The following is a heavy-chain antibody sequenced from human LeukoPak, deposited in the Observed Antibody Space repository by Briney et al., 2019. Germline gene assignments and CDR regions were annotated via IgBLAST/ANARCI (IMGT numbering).Heavy chain of an antibody. Sequence: SETLSLTCTVSGGSISRGSYYWTWIRHPPGKVLEWIGYIYHSGSTNYNPSLKSRVTISVDTSKNQFSLKLSSVTAADTAVYYCASAPGDGLIDYWGQGTLVTVSS. V-gene: IGHV4-61*01. D-gene: IGHD2-21*01. CDR3: ASAPGDGLIDY. CDR1: GGSISRGSYY. J-gene: IGHJ4*02. CDR2: IYHSGST.